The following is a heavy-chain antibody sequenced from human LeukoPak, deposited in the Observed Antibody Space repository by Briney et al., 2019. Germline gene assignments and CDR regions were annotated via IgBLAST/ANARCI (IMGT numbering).Heavy chain of an antibody. D-gene: IGHD6-19*01. CDR1: GFTFSSYA. V-gene: IGHV3-23*01. CDR2: ISGSGGST. CDR3: AKGIYSSGWSYFDY. Sequence: RGSLRLSSPASGFTFSSYAMSWVRQAPGKGLEWVSAISGSGGSTYYADSVKGRFTISRDNSKNTLYLQMNSLRAEDTAVYYCAKGIYSSGWSYFDYWGHGTLVTVSS. J-gene: IGHJ4*01.